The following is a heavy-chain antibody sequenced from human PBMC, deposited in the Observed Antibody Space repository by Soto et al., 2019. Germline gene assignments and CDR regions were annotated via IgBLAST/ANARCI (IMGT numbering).Heavy chain of an antibody. J-gene: IGHJ3*02. CDR3: VSESYPAKAFTI. Sequence: EVQLVESGGGLVKPGESLRLSCAASGFTFSNYNINWVRQAPGKGLEWVASIRSRSIDMYYADSVKGRFTISRGDAKYVPLLQMNGLKADDTPVYFCVSESYPAKAFTICGQGTTVPVSS. D-gene: IGHD2-2*01. V-gene: IGHV3-21*01. CDR1: GFTFSNYN. CDR2: IRSRSIDM.